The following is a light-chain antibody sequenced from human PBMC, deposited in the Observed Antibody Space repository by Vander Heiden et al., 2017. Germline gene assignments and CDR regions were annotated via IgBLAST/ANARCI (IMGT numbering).Light chain of an antibody. CDR1: QSVTSN. J-gene: IGKJ1*01. CDR3: QQDNNWPWT. Sequence: EIVMTQSPATLSVSPGERATLSCRASQSVTSNLAWFQQNPGQAPRLLIYGPSTRATGIPARFSGSGSGTEFTLTISSLQFEDFAVYYCQQDNNWPWTFGQGTKVEIK. CDR2: GPS. V-gene: IGKV3-15*01.